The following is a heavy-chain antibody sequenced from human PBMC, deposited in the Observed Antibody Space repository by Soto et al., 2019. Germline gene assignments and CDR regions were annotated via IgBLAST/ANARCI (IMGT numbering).Heavy chain of an antibody. V-gene: IGHV5-10-1*01. Sequence: GESLKISCKGYGYSFAGYWITWVRQKPGKGLGWMGRIDPSDSQTYYSPSFRGHVTISVTKSITTVFLQWSSLRASDTAMYYCARQIYDSDTGPNFQYYFDSWGQGTPVTVYS. J-gene: IGHJ4*02. CDR3: ARQIYDSDTGPNFQYYFDS. CDR2: IDPSDSQT. CDR1: GYSFAGYW. D-gene: IGHD3-22*01.